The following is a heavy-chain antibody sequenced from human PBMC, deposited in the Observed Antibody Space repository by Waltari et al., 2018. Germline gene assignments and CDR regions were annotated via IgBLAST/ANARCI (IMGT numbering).Heavy chain of an antibody. CDR1: GGSISSYY. J-gene: IGHJ3*02. CDR3: ARVLATRGRNAFDI. V-gene: IGHV4-59*01. D-gene: IGHD1-26*01. Sequence: QVQLQESGPGLVKPSETLSLTCTVSGGSISSYYWSWIRQPPGKGLEWIGYIYYSGSTNYNPSLKSRVTISVDTSKNQFSLKLSSVTAADTAVYYCARVLATRGRNAFDIWGQGTMVTVSS. CDR2: IYYSGST.